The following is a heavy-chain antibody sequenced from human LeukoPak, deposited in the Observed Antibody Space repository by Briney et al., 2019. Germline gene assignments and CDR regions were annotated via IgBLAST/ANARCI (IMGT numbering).Heavy chain of an antibody. J-gene: IGHJ5*02. V-gene: IGHV3-30*18. D-gene: IGHD4-17*01. CDR3: AKSSGPTVTTGVWWFDP. Sequence: PGGSLRLSCAASGFTVSSNYMSWVRQAPGKGLEWVAVISDDGSNKYYTDSVKGRFTISRDNSKNTLYLQMDSLRPEDTAVYYCAKSSGPTVTTGVWWFDPWGQGTLVTVSS. CDR2: ISDDGSNK. CDR1: GFTVSSNY.